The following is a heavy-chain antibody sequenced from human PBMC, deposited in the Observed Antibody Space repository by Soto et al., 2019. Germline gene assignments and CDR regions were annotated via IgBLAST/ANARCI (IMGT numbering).Heavy chain of an antibody. J-gene: IGHJ4*02. CDR3: TRGADGFDY. CDR2: IGTAGDT. Sequence: EVQLVESGGDLVQPGGSLRLSCAASGFTFSSYDFHWVRQATGKGLEWVSGIGTAGDTCYAGSVKGRFIMSRENAKNSLYLQMNSLRAGDTAVYYCTRGADGFDYWGQGTLVTVSS. D-gene: IGHD3-16*01. CDR1: GFTFSSYD. V-gene: IGHV3-13*01.